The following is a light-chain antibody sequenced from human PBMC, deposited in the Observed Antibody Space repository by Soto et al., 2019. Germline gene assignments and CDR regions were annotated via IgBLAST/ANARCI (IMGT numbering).Light chain of an antibody. CDR3: QQYNHWPLT. CDR1: QSISSR. V-gene: IGKV1-5*01. J-gene: IGKJ4*01. CDR2: DAS. Sequence: DIQLTQSPSAVSASVGDRVTLTCRASQSISSRLAWYQQKPGKAPKLLIYDASSLESGVPSRFSGSGSGTEFTLTISSLQPDDFAVYYCQQYNHWPLTFGGGTKV.